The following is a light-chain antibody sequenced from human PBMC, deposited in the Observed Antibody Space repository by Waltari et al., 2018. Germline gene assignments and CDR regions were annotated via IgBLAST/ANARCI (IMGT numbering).Light chain of an antibody. CDR2: RDT. Sequence: SSELTQPPSVSVSPGQTATIACSADALAKQFVYWYQQKPGQAPVLVMFRDTERPSGSPGRFSGSGSGTTVTLTISGVQAEDEADYYCQSADNTGDYVLFGGGTKLTVL. CDR1: ALAKQF. V-gene: IGLV3-25*03. CDR3: QSADNTGDYVL. J-gene: IGLJ3*02.